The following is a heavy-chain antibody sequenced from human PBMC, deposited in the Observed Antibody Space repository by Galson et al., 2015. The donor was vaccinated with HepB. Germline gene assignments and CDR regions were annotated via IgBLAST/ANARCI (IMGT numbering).Heavy chain of an antibody. CDR3: ARDLVVVVVAATSYYGMDV. CDR1: GGTFSSYA. D-gene: IGHD2-15*01. J-gene: IGHJ6*02. Sequence: CKASGGTFSSYAISWVRQAPGQGLEWMGGIIPIFGTANYAQKFQGRVTITADESTSTAYMELSSLRSEDTAVYYCARDLVVVVVAATSYYGMDVWGQGTTVTVSS. CDR2: IIPIFGTA. V-gene: IGHV1-69*01.